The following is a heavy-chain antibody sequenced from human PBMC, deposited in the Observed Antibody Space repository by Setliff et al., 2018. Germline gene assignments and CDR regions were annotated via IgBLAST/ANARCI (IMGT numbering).Heavy chain of an antibody. CDR3: ARAFTYYNFWSGYGYGMDV. Sequence: SETLSLTCTVSGGSISSGSYYWSWIRQPAGKGLEWIGRIFPSGSTNYNPSLKSRVTISVDTSKNQFSLKLSSVTAADTAVYYCARAFTYYNFWSGYGYGMDVWGQGTTVTVS. CDR1: GGSISSGSYY. V-gene: IGHV4-61*02. D-gene: IGHD3-3*01. J-gene: IGHJ6*02. CDR2: IFPSGST.